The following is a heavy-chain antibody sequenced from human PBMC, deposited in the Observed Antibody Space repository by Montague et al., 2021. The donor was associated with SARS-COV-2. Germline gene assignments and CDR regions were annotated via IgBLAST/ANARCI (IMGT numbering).Heavy chain of an antibody. CDR1: SGSIGTGHH. CDR2: IYYSGST. V-gene: IGHV4-31*03. D-gene: IGHD3-10*01. J-gene: IGHJ6*02. CDR3: ARDHGQWFGELWGHGLDV. Sequence: TLSLTCSVSSGSIGTGHHWSWIRQHPMKGLEWIGYIYYSGSTYYNPSFKGRVTISIDTAKNQFSLELTPMTAADTAVYYCARDHGQWFGELWGHGLDVWGQGTTVIVSS.